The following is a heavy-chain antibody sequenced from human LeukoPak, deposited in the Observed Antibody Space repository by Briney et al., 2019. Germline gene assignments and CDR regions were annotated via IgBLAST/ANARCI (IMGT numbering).Heavy chain of an antibody. Sequence: SETLSLTCTVSGGSISSSSYYWSWIRQPPGKGLEWIGYIYYSGSTNYNPSLKSRVTISVDTSKNQFSLKLSSVTAADTAVYYCARDRMGVAGTTTPYNWFDPWGQGTLVTVSS. V-gene: IGHV4-61*01. CDR3: ARDRMGVAGTTTPYNWFDP. CDR2: IYYSGST. D-gene: IGHD6-19*01. CDR1: GGSISSSSYY. J-gene: IGHJ5*02.